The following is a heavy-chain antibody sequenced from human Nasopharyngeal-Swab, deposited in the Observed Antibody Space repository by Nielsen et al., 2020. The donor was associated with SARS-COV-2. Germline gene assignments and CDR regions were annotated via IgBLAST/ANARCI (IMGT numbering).Heavy chain of an antibody. Sequence: SQTLSLTCAVYGGSFSGYYWSWIRQPPGKGLEWMGEINHSGSTNYNPSLKSRVTISVDTSKNQFSLKLSSVTAADTAVYYCARGRGSSGLTYNWFDPWGQGTLVTVSS. CDR3: ARGRGSSGLTYNWFDP. CDR1: GGSFSGYY. D-gene: IGHD6-19*01. CDR2: INHSGST. J-gene: IGHJ5*02. V-gene: IGHV4-34*01.